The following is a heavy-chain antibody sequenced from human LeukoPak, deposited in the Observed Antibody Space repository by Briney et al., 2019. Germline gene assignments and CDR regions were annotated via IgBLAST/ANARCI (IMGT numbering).Heavy chain of an antibody. D-gene: IGHD3-3*01. CDR1: GGSISSSSYY. CDR2: IYYSGST. CDR3: ARGPKPHYDFSNPNDY. V-gene: IGHV4-39*07. J-gene: IGHJ4*02. Sequence: SETLSLTCTVSGGSISSSSYYWGWIRQPPGTGLEWIGSIYYSGSTYYNPSLKSRVTISVDTSKNQFSLKLSSVTAADTAVYYCARGPKPHYDFSNPNDYWGQGTLVTVSS.